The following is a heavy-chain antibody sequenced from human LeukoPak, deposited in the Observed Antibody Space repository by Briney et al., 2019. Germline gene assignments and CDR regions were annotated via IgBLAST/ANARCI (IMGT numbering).Heavy chain of an antibody. J-gene: IGHJ4*02. CDR3: ARGDAFSGDH. CDR1: GFTFSNFW. CDR2: IHPEGNEK. Sequence: PGGSLRLSCAVSGFTFSNFWMSWVRQAPGRGLEWVAIIHPEGNEKYHVGSVEGRFVISRDNTKNLLFLQMSGLRVEDTALYYCARGDAFSGDHWGQGTLVTVSS. V-gene: IGHV3-7*04.